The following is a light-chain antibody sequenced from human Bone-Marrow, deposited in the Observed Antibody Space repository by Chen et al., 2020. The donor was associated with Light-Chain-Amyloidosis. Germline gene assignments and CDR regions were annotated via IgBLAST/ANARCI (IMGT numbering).Light chain of an antibody. CDR2: DDS. CDR1: IGSTS. CDR3: QVWDRSSDRPV. V-gene: IGLV3-21*02. Sequence: SYVLTQPSSVSVAPGQTATIACGGNIGSTSVHWYQQTPGQAPLLVVYDDSDRPSGIPERLSGSNCGNTATLTISRVEAGDEADYYCQVWDRSSDRPVFGGGTKLTVL. J-gene: IGLJ3*02.